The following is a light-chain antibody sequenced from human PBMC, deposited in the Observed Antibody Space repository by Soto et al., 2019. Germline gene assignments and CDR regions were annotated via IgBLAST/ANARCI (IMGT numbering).Light chain of an antibody. CDR3: QHYNTYPWT. V-gene: IGKV1-5*03. CDR1: QSISSW. J-gene: IGKJ1*01. CDR2: KAS. Sequence: QMTQSPSILSASVGARVTITCRASQSISSWLAWYQQKPGKAPNLLIYKASHLENGVPSRFSGSGSGTELTLTISSLQPGDGETYYCQHYNTYPWTFGQGTKVDIK.